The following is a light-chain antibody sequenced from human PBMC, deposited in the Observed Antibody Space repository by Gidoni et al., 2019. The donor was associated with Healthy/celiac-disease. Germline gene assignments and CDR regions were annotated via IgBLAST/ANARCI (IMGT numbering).Light chain of an antibody. Sequence: QSALTQPASVSGSPGQSITISCPGTSSDGGGFNYVSWYQQHPDKAPKLMIYEVSNRPSGVSNRFSGSKSGNTASLTISGLQAEDEADYYCSSYTSSSTYVFGTGTKVTVL. CDR3: SSYTSSSTYV. CDR2: EVS. CDR1: SSDGGGFNY. J-gene: IGLJ1*01. V-gene: IGLV2-14*01.